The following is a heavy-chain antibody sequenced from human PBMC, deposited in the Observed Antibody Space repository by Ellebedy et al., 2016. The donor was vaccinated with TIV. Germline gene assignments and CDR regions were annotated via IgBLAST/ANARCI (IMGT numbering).Heavy chain of an antibody. CDR2: INPTSGSS. V-gene: IGHV1-46*01. Sequence: ASVKVSCKASGYTFTNYFLYWVRQAPGQGLEWMGIINPTSGSSNYAQKFQGRVTMARDTSTSTVYMVLSSLRSEDTAVYYCARGDNYYYDSSGYYYNYWGQGTLVTVSS. D-gene: IGHD3-22*01. CDR3: ARGDNYYYDSSGYYYNY. J-gene: IGHJ4*02. CDR1: GYTFTNYF.